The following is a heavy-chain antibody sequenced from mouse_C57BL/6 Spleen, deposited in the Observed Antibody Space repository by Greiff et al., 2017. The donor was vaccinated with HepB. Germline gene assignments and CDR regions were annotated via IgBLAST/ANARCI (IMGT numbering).Heavy chain of an antibody. CDR2: ISYDGSN. CDR1: GYSITSGYY. J-gene: IGHJ4*01. Sequence: EVQLKESGPGLVKPSQSLSLTCSVTGYSITSGYYWNWIRQFPGNKLEWMGYISYDGSNNYNPSLKNRISITRDTSKNQFFLKLNSVTTEDTATYYCAREHYGNYDYAMDYWGQGTSVTVSS. D-gene: IGHD2-1*01. V-gene: IGHV3-6*01. CDR3: AREHYGNYDYAMDY.